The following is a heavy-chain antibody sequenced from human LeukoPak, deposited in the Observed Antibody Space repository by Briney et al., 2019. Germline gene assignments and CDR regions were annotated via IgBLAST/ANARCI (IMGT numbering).Heavy chain of an antibody. CDR3: ARDFPYDFWSGYGRWFDP. V-gene: IGHV4-38-2*02. CDR2: IYHSGST. Sequence: PSETLSLTCAVSGYSISSGYYWGWIRQPPGKGLEWIGSIYHSGSTYYNPSLKSRVTISVDTSKNQFSLKLSSVTAADTAVYYCARDFPYDFWSGYGRWFDPWGQGTLVTGSS. CDR1: GYSISSGYY. J-gene: IGHJ5*02. D-gene: IGHD3-3*01.